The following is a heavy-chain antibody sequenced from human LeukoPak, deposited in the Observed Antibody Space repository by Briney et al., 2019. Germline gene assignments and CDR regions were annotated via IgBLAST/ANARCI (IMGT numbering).Heavy chain of an antibody. CDR2: IIPIFGTA. CDR1: GGTFSSYA. Sequence: AVKVSCKASGGTFSSYAISWVRQAPGQGLEWMGGIIPIFGTANYAQKFQGRVTITTDESTSTAYMELSSLRSEDTAVYYCASQGFDFWSGFGYWGQGTLVTVSS. J-gene: IGHJ4*02. CDR3: ASQGFDFWSGFGY. V-gene: IGHV1-69*05. D-gene: IGHD3-3*01.